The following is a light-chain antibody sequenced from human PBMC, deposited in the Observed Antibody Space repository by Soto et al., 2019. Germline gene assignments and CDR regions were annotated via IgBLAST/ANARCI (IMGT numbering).Light chain of an antibody. CDR3: QQRYNWPIT. V-gene: IGKV3-11*01. CDR1: QSVSGY. J-gene: IGKJ5*01. CDR2: ADS. Sequence: ELELAQYPDTLSLSPGETATLSCRASQSVSGYIGWYQQKPGQAPRLLIYADSNRATGIPARFSGSGSGTDFTLTISSLEPEDFSVYYCQQRYNWPITFGQGTRLEI.